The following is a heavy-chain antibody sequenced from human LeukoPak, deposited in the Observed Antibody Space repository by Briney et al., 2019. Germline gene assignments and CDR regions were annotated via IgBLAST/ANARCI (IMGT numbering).Heavy chain of an antibody. V-gene: IGHV4-34*01. D-gene: IGHD3-22*01. CDR1: GGSFSGYY. Sequence: PSETLSLTCAVYGGSFSGYYWSWIRQPPGKGLEWIGEINHSGSTNYNPSLKSRVTISVDTSKNQFSLKLSSVTAADTAAYYCAGEDNYYDSSGYCDYWGQGTLVTVSS. CDR2: INHSGST. J-gene: IGHJ4*02. CDR3: AGEDNYYDSSGYCDY.